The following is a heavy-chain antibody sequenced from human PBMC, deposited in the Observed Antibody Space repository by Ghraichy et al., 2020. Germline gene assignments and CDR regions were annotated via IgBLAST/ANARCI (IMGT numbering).Heavy chain of an antibody. D-gene: IGHD6-13*01. J-gene: IGHJ6*02. CDR1: GFTFSSYA. Sequence: GGSLRLSCAASGFTFSSYAMHWVRQAPGKGLEWVAVISYDGSNKYYADSVKGRFTISRDNSKNTLYLQMNSLRAEDTAVYYCASARYSSTRYYYYGMDVWGQGTTVTVSS. CDR3: ASARYSSTRYYYYGMDV. CDR2: ISYDGSNK. V-gene: IGHV3-30-3*01.